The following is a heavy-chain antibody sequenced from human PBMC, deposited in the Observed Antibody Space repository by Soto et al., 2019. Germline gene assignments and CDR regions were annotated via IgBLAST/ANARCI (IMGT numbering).Heavy chain of an antibody. D-gene: IGHD5-18*01. CDR1: GFTFSSYA. Sequence: QVQLVESGGGVVQPGRSLRLSCAASGFTFSSYAMHWVRQAPGKGLEWVAVISYDGSNKYYADSVKGRFTISRDNSKNTLYLQMNSLRAEDTAVYYCAREEIQLWHGYYYYYCMDVWGQGTTVTVSS. CDR3: AREEIQLWHGYYYYYCMDV. CDR2: ISYDGSNK. J-gene: IGHJ6*02. V-gene: IGHV3-30-3*01.